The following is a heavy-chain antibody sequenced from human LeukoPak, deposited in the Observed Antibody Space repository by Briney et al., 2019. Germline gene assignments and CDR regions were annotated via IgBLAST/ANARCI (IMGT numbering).Heavy chain of an antibody. V-gene: IGHV4-59*01. CDR3: ARERDDYGDSYYLDY. Sequence: SETLSHTCTVSGGSISSYYWSWIRQPPGKGLERIGYIYYSGSTNYNPSLKSRVTISVDTSKNQFSLNLSSVTAADTAVYYCARERDDYGDSYYLDYWGQGTLVTVSS. D-gene: IGHD4-17*01. J-gene: IGHJ4*02. CDR2: IYYSGST. CDR1: GGSISSYY.